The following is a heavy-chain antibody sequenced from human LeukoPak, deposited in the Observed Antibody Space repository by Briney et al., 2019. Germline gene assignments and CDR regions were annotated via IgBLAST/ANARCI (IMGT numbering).Heavy chain of an antibody. CDR2: IYTSGST. CDR3: ARDQGSDDFWSGYYNWFDP. Sequence: PSETLSLTCTVSGGSISSYYWSWIRQPAGKGLEWIGRIYTSGSTNYNPSLNSRVTISVDTSKNQFSLKLSSVTAADTAVYYCARDQGSDDFWSGYYNWFDPWGQGTLVTVSS. D-gene: IGHD3-3*01. J-gene: IGHJ5*02. V-gene: IGHV4-4*07. CDR1: GGSISSYY.